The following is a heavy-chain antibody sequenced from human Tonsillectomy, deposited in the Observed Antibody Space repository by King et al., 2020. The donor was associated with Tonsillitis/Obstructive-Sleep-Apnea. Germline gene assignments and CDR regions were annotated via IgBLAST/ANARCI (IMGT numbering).Heavy chain of an antibody. CDR3: ARLTTVTTRYYYYMDV. V-gene: IGHV7-4-1*02. D-gene: IGHD4-11*01. CDR1: GYTLTTYA. J-gene: IGHJ6*03. Sequence: QLVQSGSELKKPGTSVIVSCKASGYTLTTYAMNWVRQAPGQGLEWMGWISTNTGNPTYAQGFTGRFVFSLDTSVSTAYLQISSLKAEDTAVYYCARLTTVTTRYYYYMDVWGKGTTVTVSS. CDR2: ISTNTGNP.